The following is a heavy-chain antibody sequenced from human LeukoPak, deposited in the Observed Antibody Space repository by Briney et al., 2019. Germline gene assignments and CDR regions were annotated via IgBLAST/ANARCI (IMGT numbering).Heavy chain of an antibody. D-gene: IGHD5-18*01. V-gene: IGHV5-51*01. CDR2: IYPGDSDT. J-gene: IGHJ4*02. CDR1: ENSFTNCW. CDR3: ARSVDSTTSTLPY. Sequence: GESLKISCKGSENSFTNCWIAWVRQMPGKGLEWMGIIYPGDSDTRYSPTFQGQVTISADRSSTTAYLQWSGLKASDTAVYYCARSVDSTTSTLPYWGQGTLVTVSS.